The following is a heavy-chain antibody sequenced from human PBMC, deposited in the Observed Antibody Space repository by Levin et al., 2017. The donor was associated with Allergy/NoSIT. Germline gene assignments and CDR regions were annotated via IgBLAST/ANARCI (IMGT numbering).Heavy chain of an antibody. Sequence: SCTVSGGSISGYYWSWIRQPPGKGLEWIGYIYDSGSTNYNPSLKSRVTISVDTSKNQFSLKLNSMSAADTAVYYCARGYTSRALFDHWGQGTLVTVSS. J-gene: IGHJ4*02. V-gene: IGHV4-59*01. CDR3: ARGYTSRALFDH. CDR1: GGSISGYY. CDR2: IYDSGST. D-gene: IGHD6-13*01.